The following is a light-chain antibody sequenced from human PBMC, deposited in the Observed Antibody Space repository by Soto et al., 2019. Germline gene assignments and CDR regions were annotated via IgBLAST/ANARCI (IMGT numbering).Light chain of an antibody. Sequence: EIVMTQSPATLSVSPGERATLSCRASQSISKNLAWYQQKPGQAPRLLIYGASSRATGIPDRFSGSGSGTDFTLTISRLEPEDFAVYYCQQYGSSLWTFGHGTKVDIK. CDR1: QSISKN. CDR3: QQYGSSLWT. CDR2: GAS. V-gene: IGKV3-20*01. J-gene: IGKJ1*01.